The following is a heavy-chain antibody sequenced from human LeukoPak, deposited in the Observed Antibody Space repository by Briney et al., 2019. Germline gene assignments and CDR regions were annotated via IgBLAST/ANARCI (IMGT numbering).Heavy chain of an antibody. CDR1: GYTFTTYG. V-gene: IGHV1-18*01. CDR3: LRDSVIWRTMAREFVY. D-gene: IGHD3-10*01. Sequence: ASVKVSCKTSGYTFTTYGITWVWQAPGQGLEWMGWICAYNGDTNYAQKPQGRVTMTTDTSTTTAYMELRGLRSDDTAVFYLLRDSVIWRTMAREFVYWGQGTLVTVSS. CDR2: ICAYNGDT. J-gene: IGHJ4*02.